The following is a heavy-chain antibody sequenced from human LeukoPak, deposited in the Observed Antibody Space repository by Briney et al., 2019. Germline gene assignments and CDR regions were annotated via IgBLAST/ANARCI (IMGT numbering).Heavy chain of an antibody. CDR3: ARGYRNYFDYSGYYSY. CDR1: AFIFSNYA. J-gene: IGHJ4*02. CDR2: ISSNGDTT. D-gene: IGHD3-22*01. V-gene: IGHV3-64*01. Sequence: GGSLSLSCAASAFIFSNYAMDWVRQAPGKGLEFVSSISSNGDTTYHANSVKGRFTISRANSKNPLYLQMGSLRAEDMAVYYCARGYRNYFDYSGYYSYWGQGTLLTVSS.